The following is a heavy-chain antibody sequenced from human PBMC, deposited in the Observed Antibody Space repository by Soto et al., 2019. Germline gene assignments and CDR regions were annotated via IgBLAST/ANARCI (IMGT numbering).Heavy chain of an antibody. J-gene: IGHJ5*02. CDR2: INHSGST. Sequence: SETLSLTCAVYGGSFSGYYWSWIRQPPGKGLEWIGEINHSGSTNYNPSLKSRVTISVDTSKNQFSLKLSSVTAADTAVYYCARDHMVRGVISWFDPWGQGTLVTVSS. D-gene: IGHD3-10*01. CDR3: ARDHMVRGVISWFDP. V-gene: IGHV4-34*01. CDR1: GGSFSGYY.